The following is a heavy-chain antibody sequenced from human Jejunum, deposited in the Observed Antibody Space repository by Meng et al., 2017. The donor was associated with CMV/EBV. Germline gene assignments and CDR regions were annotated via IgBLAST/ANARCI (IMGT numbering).Heavy chain of an antibody. CDR1: GVIFSIYG. Sequence: SGVIFSIYGMHWVRQAPGKGLEWVAVIWSDGSNKYYADSVKGRFTISRDNSKNTLNLQMNSLRAEDTAVYYCAKEGVYDGYAVDYWGQGTLVTVSS. V-gene: IGHV3-33*06. CDR2: IWSDGSNK. D-gene: IGHD3-16*01. CDR3: AKEGVYDGYAVDY. J-gene: IGHJ4*02.